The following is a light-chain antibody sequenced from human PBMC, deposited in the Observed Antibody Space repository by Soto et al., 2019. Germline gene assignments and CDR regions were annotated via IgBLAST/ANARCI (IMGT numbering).Light chain of an antibody. CDR3: QQCFSTPLLT. Sequence: DIQMTQSPSSLSASVGDRVTITCRASQSISTFLSWYQQKPGKAPKLLIYGASNLESGVPSTFSGSGSGTDFTLTISSLQPEDFATYYCQQCFSTPLLTFGGGTKVEIK. CDR1: QSISTF. J-gene: IGKJ4*01. V-gene: IGKV1-39*01. CDR2: GAS.